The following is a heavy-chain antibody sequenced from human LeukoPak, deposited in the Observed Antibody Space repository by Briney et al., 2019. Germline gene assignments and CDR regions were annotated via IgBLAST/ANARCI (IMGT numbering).Heavy chain of an antibody. Sequence: PGGSLRLSCAASGLTVSSNYMSWVRQAPGKGLEWVSVIYSGGSTYYADSVKGRFTISRDNSKNTLYLQMNSLRAEDTAVYYCARMGYYYSIPTFFDYWGEGTLVTVSS. CDR2: IYSGGST. J-gene: IGHJ4*02. V-gene: IGHV3-66*02. CDR3: ARMGYYYSIPTFFDY. D-gene: IGHD3-22*01. CDR1: GLTVSSNY.